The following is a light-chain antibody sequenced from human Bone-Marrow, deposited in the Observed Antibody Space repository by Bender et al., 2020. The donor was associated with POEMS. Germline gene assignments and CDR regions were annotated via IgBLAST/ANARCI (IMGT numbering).Light chain of an antibody. CDR3: QSWGSNTAV. CDR1: KLGEEY. V-gene: IGLV3-1*01. J-gene: IGLJ2*01. Sequence: SYELTQPPSVSVSPGQTAPITCSGEKLGEEYACWYQQKPGHSPVVVIYQDTKRPSGIPERFSGSTSGNTASLTISGTQTMDEADYYCQSWGSNTAVFGGGTKLTVL. CDR2: QDT.